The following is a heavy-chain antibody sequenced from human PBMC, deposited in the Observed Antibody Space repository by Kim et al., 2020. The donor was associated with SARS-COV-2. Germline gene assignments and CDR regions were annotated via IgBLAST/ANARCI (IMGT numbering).Heavy chain of an antibody. CDR3: AREGGDYIMEIYGMDV. J-gene: IGHJ6*02. CDR2: IKQDGSEK. CDR1: GFTFSSYW. V-gene: IGHV3-7*01. D-gene: IGHD2-21*02. Sequence: GGSLRLSCAASGFTFSSYWMSWVRQAPGKGLEWVANIKQDGSEKYYVDSVKGRFTISRDNAKNSLYLQMNSLRAEDTAVYYCAREGGDYIMEIYGMDVWGQGTTVTVSS.